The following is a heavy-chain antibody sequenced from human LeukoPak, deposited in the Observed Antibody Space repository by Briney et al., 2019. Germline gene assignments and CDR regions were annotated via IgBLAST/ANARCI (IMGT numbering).Heavy chain of an antibody. CDR1: GYTFTGYY. V-gene: IGHV1-18*04. J-gene: IGHJ5*02. Sequence: SVKVSCKASGYTFTGYYMHWVRQAPGQGLEWRGWISAYNGNTNYAQKLQGRVTMTTDTSTSTAYMELRSLRSDDTAVYYCARDLAIFGVVKTQWFDPWGQGTLVTVSS. CDR2: ISAYNGNT. CDR3: ARDLAIFGVVKTQWFDP. D-gene: IGHD3-3*01.